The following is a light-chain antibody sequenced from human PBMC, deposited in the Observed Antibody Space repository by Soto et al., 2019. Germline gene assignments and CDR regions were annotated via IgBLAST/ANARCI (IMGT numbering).Light chain of an antibody. V-gene: IGKV1-5*03. CDR2: KAS. CDR3: QQYNNYST. CDR1: QSVSTS. Sequence: DIQMTQSPSTLSASVGDRVTITCRASQSVSTSLAWYQQKPGKAPKLLISKASSLESGVPPRFSGSGFGTEFTLTISSLQPDDSATYYCQQYNNYSTFGQGTKLELK. J-gene: IGKJ2*01.